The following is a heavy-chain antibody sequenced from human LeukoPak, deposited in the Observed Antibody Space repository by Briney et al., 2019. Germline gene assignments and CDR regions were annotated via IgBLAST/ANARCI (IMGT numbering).Heavy chain of an antibody. D-gene: IGHD2-8*02. CDR3: TRLTGGDDSDY. CDR1: GYSFTSYW. J-gene: IGHJ4*02. V-gene: IGHV5-51*01. CDR2: IYPGDSDT. Sequence: GESLKISCKGSGYSFTSYWIGWVRQMPGKGLEWMGIIYPGDSDTRYSPSFQGQVTISADKSTATAYLQWSSLKASDNAMYYCTRLTGGDDSDYWGQGTLVTVSS.